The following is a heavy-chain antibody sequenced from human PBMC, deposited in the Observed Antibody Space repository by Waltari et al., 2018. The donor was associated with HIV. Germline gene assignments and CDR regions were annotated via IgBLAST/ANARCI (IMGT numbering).Heavy chain of an antibody. J-gene: IGHJ4*02. D-gene: IGHD2-2*02. Sequence: QAQPVQPGAAVRMCWASVTVSCTAAGHSVAGNLIHWVRQAPGQGLEWMGRINPISGGTDYARKFQGRVTMTRDTSISTAYMELSRLRSDDTAVYFCTRIPKVGVYFDYWGQGTLVTVSS. CDR2: INPISGGT. V-gene: IGHV1-2*06. CDR1: GHSVAGNL. CDR3: TRIPKVGVYFDY.